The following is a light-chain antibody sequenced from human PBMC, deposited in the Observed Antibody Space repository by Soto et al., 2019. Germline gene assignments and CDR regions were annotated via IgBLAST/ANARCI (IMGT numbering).Light chain of an antibody. CDR2: DVS. CDR3: SSYTSSSSFY. Sequence: QSALTQPASVSGSPGQSITISCTGTSSDVGGYNYVSWYQQHPGKAPKLMIYDVSNRPSGVSNRFSGSKSGNTASLTIPGLQAEDEADYYCSSYTSSSSFYFGTGTKVTVL. CDR1: SSDVGGYNY. J-gene: IGLJ1*01. V-gene: IGLV2-14*01.